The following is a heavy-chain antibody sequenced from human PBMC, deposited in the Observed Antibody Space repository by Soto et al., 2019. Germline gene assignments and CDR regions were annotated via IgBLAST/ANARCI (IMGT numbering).Heavy chain of an antibody. CDR2: INAGNGRE. J-gene: IGHJ4*02. V-gene: IGHV1-3*01. CDR3: ARGGGGVGEASFDS. D-gene: IGHD3-10*01. Sequence: QVQLEQSGAEVKKPGASVKISCKTSGYTFTSYTLHWVRQAPGQGLEWMGWINAGNGREKYSQRFRDRVALSTEKPAPPAYRGWRGPTSEDTAVFFCARGGGGVGEASFDSWGQGTQVIVSS. CDR1: GYTFTSYT.